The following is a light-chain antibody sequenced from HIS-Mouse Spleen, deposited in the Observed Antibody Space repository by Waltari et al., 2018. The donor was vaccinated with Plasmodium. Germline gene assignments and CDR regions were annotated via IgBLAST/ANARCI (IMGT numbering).Light chain of an antibody. CDR1: ALPKKY. V-gene: IGLV3-10*01. Sequence: SYELTQPPSVSVSPGQTARITCSGAALPKKYAYWYQQKSDQAPVLVIYEDSKRPSGIPERFSGSSSGTMATLTISGAQVEDEADYYCYSTDSSGNHRVFGGGTKLTVL. CDR2: EDS. J-gene: IGLJ3*02. CDR3: YSTDSSGNHRV.